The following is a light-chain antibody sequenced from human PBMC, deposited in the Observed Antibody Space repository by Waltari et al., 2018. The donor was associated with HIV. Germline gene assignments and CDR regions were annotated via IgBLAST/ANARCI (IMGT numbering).Light chain of an antibody. CDR2: RDN. Sequence: QSVLTQPPSASGTPGQRVPISCSGTTSNVGSNFVSWYQQLPGTAPKLLIYRDNQRPSGVPARFSVSKSGASVSLAISGLRSEDEGDYYCATWDASLGGSYVFGTGTTVSVL. V-gene: IGLV1-47*01. CDR3: ATWDASLGGSYV. CDR1: TSNVGSNF. J-gene: IGLJ1*01.